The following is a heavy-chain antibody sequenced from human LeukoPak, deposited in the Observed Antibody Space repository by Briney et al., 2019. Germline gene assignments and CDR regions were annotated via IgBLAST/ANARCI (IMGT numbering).Heavy chain of an antibody. Sequence: SETLSLTCTVSGGSISGYYWSWIRQPPGKGLEWIGYISKSGNTVYSPSLKSRVTISADTSKNHLSLKLSSVTAADTAVYYCARRGFLDYWGQGTLVTVSS. CDR2: ISKSGNT. CDR3: ARRGFLDY. J-gene: IGHJ4*02. D-gene: IGHD3-10*01. CDR1: GGSISGYY. V-gene: IGHV4-59*01.